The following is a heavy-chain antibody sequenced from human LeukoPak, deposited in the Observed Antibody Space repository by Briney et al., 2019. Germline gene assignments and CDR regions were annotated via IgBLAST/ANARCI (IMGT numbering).Heavy chain of an antibody. CDR1: GFTFSSYW. V-gene: IGHV3-66*01. J-gene: IGHJ4*02. Sequence: GGSLRLSCAASGFTFSSYWMHWVRQAPGKGLEWVSVIYNTGGTKYADSVRGRFTISRDNSKNTLFLQMNSLRPEDTAVYYCVRATWDYWGQGTLVTVSS. CDR2: IYNTGGT. CDR3: VRATWDY.